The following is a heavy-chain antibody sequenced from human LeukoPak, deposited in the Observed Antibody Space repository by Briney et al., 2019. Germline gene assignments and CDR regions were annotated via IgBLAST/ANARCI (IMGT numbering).Heavy chain of an antibody. CDR1: GYTFTSYG. J-gene: IGHJ4*02. D-gene: IGHD1-26*01. V-gene: IGHV1-18*01. Sequence: ASVKVSCKASGYTFTSYGISWVRQAPGQGLEWMGWVSAYNGHTNYAPKLQGRVTMTTDTSTSTAYMELRSLRFDDTAAYYCARTTGSYRDLWGQGTLVTVSS. CDR3: ARTTGSYRDL. CDR2: VSAYNGHT.